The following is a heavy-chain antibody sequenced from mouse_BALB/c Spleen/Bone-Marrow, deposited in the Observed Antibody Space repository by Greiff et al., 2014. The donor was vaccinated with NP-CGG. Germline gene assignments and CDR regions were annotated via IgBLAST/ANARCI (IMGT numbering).Heavy chain of an antibody. CDR1: GFNIKDTY. J-gene: IGHJ3*01. CDR2: IDPANGNT. V-gene: IGHV14-3*02. D-gene: IGHD1-1*01. Sequence: VHVKQSGAELVKPGASVKLSCTASGFNIKDTYMHWVKQRPEQGLEWIGRIDPANGNTKYDPKFQGKATITADTSSNTAYLQLSSLTSEDTAVYYGAMYYYGSSLFAYWGQGTLVTVPA. CDR3: AMYYYGSSLFAY.